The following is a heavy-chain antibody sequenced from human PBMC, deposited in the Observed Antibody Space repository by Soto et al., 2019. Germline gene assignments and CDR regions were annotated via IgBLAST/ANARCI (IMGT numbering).Heavy chain of an antibody. CDR3: ARKVAGSI. V-gene: IGHV3-23*01. D-gene: IGHD6-19*01. Sequence: EMHLLESGGGLVQPGGSLRLSCAASGFTVSSFPMTWVRQAPGKGLGWVSSISSSGDGSFYADSVTGRFTISRDSSKNMLFLQLRSLRAEDTAVYYCARKVAGSIWGQGTLVTVSS. CDR2: ISSSGDGS. J-gene: IGHJ4*02. CDR1: GFTVSSFP.